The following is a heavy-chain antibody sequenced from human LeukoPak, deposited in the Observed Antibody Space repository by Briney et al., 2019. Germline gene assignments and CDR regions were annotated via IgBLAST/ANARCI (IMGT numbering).Heavy chain of an antibody. CDR3: ARRHCSGGSCYSQN. D-gene: IGHD2-15*01. V-gene: IGHV1-8*01. CDR2: MNPNSGNT. CDR1: GYTFTSYD. J-gene: IGHJ4*02. Sequence: ASVKVSCKASGYTFTSYDINWVRQATGQGLEWMGWMNPNSGNTGYAQKFPGRVTMTRNTSISAAYMELSSLRSEDTAVYYCARRHCSGGSCYSQNWGQGTLVTVSS.